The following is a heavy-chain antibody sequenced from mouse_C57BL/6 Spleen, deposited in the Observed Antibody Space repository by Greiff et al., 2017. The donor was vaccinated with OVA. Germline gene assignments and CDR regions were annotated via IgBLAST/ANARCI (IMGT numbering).Heavy chain of an antibody. D-gene: IGHD3-2*02. CDR2: INPNNGGT. J-gene: IGHJ2*01. CDR1: GYTFTDYY. CDR3: ARQLRLYYFDY. V-gene: IGHV1-26*01. Sequence: VHVKQSGPELVKPGASVKISCKASGYTFTDYYMNWVKQSHGKSLEWIGDINPNNGGTSYNQKFKGKATLTVDKSSSTAYMELRSLTSEDSAVYYCARQLRLYYFDYWGQGTTLTVSS.